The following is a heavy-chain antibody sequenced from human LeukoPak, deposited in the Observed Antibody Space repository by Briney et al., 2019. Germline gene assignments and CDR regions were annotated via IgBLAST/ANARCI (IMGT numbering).Heavy chain of an antibody. D-gene: IGHD2-15*01. CDR1: GGSISSYY. V-gene: IGHV4-59*08. CDR3: ARHCDRAEAYCSGGSCPFWF. CDR2: LYHSGST. Sequence: SETLSLTCTVSGGSISSYYWSWIRQPPGKGLEWIGSLYHSGSTYYNPSLKSRVTISVDTSKNQFSLKLSSVTAADTAVYYCARHCDRAEAYCSGGSCPFWFWGQGTLVTVSS. J-gene: IGHJ4*02.